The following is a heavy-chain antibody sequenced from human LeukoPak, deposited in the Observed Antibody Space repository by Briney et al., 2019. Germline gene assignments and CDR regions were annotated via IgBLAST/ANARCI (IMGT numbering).Heavy chain of an antibody. Sequence: SETLSLTCTVSGGSISNYYWSWIRQPPGKGLEWIGYIYYTGSTNYNPSLKSRVTISVDTSKNQFSLKLSSVTAADTAVYYCAREIYYYGSGSNYPNWFDPWGQGTLVTVSS. V-gene: IGHV4-59*12. CDR3: AREIYYYGSGSNYPNWFDP. D-gene: IGHD3-10*01. CDR2: IYYTGST. J-gene: IGHJ5*02. CDR1: GGSISNYY.